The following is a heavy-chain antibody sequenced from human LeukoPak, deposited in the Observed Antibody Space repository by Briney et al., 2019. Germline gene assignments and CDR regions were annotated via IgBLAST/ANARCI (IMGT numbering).Heavy chain of an antibody. D-gene: IGHD3-22*01. CDR1: GFTFSSYA. CDR2: ISYGGSNK. CDR3: ARDWGSSGYYYFDY. Sequence: GGSLRLSCAASGFTFSSYARHWVRQAPGKGLECVAVISYGGSNKYYADSVKGRFTISRDNSKNTLYLQMNSLRTEDTAVYYCARDWGSSGYYYFDYWGQGTLVTVSS. V-gene: IGHV3-30*01. J-gene: IGHJ4*02.